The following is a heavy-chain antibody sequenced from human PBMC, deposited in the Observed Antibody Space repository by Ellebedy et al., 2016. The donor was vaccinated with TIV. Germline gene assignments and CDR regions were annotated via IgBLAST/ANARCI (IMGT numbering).Heavy chain of an antibody. J-gene: IGHJ4*02. V-gene: IGHV1-2*02. Sequence: AASVKVSCKASGYTFTGYYLHWVRQAPGQGPEWMGWINPESADTNYAQNFQGRVTLTRYTSISTAFMELSSLGSDDTAVYYCVRDPGSFEPHYYFDYWGQGTLVTVSS. CDR2: INPESADT. D-gene: IGHD3-9*01. CDR1: GYTFTGYY. CDR3: VRDPGSFEPHYYFDY.